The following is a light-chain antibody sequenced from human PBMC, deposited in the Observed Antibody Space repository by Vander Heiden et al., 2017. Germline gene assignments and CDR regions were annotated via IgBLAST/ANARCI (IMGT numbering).Light chain of an antibody. CDR2: RDS. CDR3: QAWDTNTVV. V-gene: IGLV3-1*01. Sequence: SYEMTQPPSVSVSPGQTASITCSGDKLGHKYASWYQQRPGQSPVVVIYRDSMRPSGIPERFSGSNSGNTATLTISGTQAMDEADYYCQAWDTNTVVFGGGTKLTVL. CDR1: KLGHKY. J-gene: IGLJ2*01.